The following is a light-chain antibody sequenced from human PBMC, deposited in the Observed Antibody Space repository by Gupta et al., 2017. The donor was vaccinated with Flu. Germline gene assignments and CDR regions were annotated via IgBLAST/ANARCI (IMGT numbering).Light chain of an antibody. CDR2: EVS. CDR1: SSDVGGYNY. Sequence: QPASVSGSPGQSITISCTGTSSDVGGYNYVSWYQQHPGKAPKLMIYEVSNRPSGVSNRFSGSKSGNTASLTISGLQAEDEADYYCSSYTSSSTMVFGGGTKLTVL. V-gene: IGLV2-14*01. J-gene: IGLJ2*01. CDR3: SSYTSSSTMV.